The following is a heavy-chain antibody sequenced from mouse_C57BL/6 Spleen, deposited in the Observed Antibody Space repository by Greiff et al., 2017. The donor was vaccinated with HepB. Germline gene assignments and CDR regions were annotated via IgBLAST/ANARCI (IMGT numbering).Heavy chain of an antibody. V-gene: IGHV1-82*01. Sequence: LVESGPELVKPGASVKISCKASGYAFSSSWMNWVKQRPGKGLEWIGRIYPGDGDTNYNGKFKGKATLTADKSSSTAYMQLSSLTSEDSAVYFCAREAYGSMGGYWGQGTTLTVSS. D-gene: IGHD1-1*01. J-gene: IGHJ2*01. CDR2: IYPGDGDT. CDR3: AREAYGSMGGY. CDR1: GYAFSSSW.